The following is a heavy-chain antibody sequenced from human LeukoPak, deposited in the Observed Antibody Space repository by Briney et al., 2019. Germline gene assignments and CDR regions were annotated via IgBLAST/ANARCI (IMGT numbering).Heavy chain of an antibody. Sequence: GGSLTLTCPASGFTFSNYWMSWVRQPPGKGLEWVANIKKDGSKKYYVDSVKGRFTISRDNAKNSLCLQMNSLRAEDTAVYYCGYYYGSGSYYSSDYYYGMDVWGQGTTVTVSS. D-gene: IGHD3-10*01. CDR1: GFTFSNYW. CDR2: IKKDGSKK. V-gene: IGHV3-7*01. J-gene: IGHJ6*02. CDR3: GYYYGSGSYYSSDYYYGMDV.